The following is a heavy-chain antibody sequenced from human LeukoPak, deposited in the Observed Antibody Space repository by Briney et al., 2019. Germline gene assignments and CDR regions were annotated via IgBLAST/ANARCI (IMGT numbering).Heavy chain of an antibody. J-gene: IGHJ5*02. Sequence: SETLSLTRTVSGGSISSYYWSWIRQPAGKGLEWIGRIYTSGSTNYNPSLKSRVTMSVDTSKNQFSLKLSSVTAADTAVYYCARDFTLGDGYNKNWFDPWGQGTLVTVSS. CDR1: GGSISSYY. D-gene: IGHD5-24*01. V-gene: IGHV4-4*07. CDR3: ARDFTLGDGYNKNWFDP. CDR2: IYTSGST.